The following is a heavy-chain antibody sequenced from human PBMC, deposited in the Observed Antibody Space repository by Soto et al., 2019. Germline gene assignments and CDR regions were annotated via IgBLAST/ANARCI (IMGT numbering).Heavy chain of an antibody. CDR3: ARHPPPGFGVVIPYFDY. Sequence: SETLSLTCTVSGGSISSYYWSWIRQPPGKGLEWIGYIYYSGSTNYNPSLKSRVTISVDTSKNQFSLKLSSVTAADTAVYYCARHPPPGFGVVIPYFDYWGQGTLVTVSS. D-gene: IGHD3-3*01. J-gene: IGHJ4*02. CDR1: GGSISSYY. V-gene: IGHV4-59*01. CDR2: IYYSGST.